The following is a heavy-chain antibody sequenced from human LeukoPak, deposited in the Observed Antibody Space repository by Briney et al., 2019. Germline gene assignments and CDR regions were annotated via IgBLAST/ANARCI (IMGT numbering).Heavy chain of an antibody. V-gene: IGHV3-21*01. CDR1: GYTFSHYS. CDR3: ARDFTARNYFDS. Sequence: GGSLRLSCAASGYTFSHYSMNWVRQSPEKGLEWISSVDGVSDTIYYADSVKGRFTISRDNAKNSLSLQMTNLRVEDTAVYYCARDFTARNYFDSWGQGTLVTVSS. CDR2: VDGVSDTI. D-gene: IGHD2-21*02. J-gene: IGHJ4*02.